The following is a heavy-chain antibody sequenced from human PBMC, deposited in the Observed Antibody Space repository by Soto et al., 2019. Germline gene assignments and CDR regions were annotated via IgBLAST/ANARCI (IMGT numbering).Heavy chain of an antibody. CDR1: GGSISSYY. D-gene: IGHD1-7*01. CDR3: ARLGGNWNYYFDY. V-gene: IGHV4-59*01. CDR2: IYYSGST. J-gene: IGHJ4*02. Sequence: SETLSLTCTVSGGSISSYYWSWIRQPPGKGLEWIGYIYYSGSTNYNPSLKSRVTISVDTSKNQFSLKLSSVTAADTAVYYCARLGGNWNYYFDYWGQGTLVTVSS.